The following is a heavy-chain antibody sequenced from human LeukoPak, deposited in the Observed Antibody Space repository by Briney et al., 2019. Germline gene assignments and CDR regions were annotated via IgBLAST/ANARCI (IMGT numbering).Heavy chain of an antibody. Sequence: GGALRLSCAASGFTFSSYLMHLGPQAPGKGLEYVSAICSNGVSTYYANSVKGRFTICRDNSKNTLYLQMGSLRGEDMAVYYCARSMRGAYYYDSSGSFDIWGQGTMVTVSS. CDR1: GFTFSSYL. V-gene: IGHV3-64*01. J-gene: IGHJ3*02. CDR2: ICSNGVST. CDR3: ARSMRGAYYYDSSGSFDI. D-gene: IGHD3-22*01.